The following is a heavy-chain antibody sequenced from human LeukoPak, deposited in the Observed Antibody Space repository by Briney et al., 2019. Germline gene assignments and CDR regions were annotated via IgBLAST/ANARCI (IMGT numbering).Heavy chain of an antibody. V-gene: IGHV3-30*02. CDR3: AKDSGGSSSLYYFDY. D-gene: IGHD2-15*01. CDR1: GFTFSSYG. J-gene: IGHJ4*02. Sequence: GGSLRLSCAASGFTFSSYGMHWVRQAPGQGLEWVAFIRYDRSNKYYADSVKGRFTISRDNSKNTLYLQMNSLRAEDTAVYYCAKDSGGSSSLYYFDYWGQGTLVTVSS. CDR2: IRYDRSNK.